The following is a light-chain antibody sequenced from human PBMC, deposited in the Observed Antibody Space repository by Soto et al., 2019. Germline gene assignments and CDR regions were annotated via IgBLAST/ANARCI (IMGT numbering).Light chain of an antibody. V-gene: IGLV2-14*03. CDR2: DVS. CDR3: ISYTTISTYV. Sequence: QSVLTQPASVSGSPGQSIAISCTGTSSDVGSYNYVSWYQHHPGKAPKVMIYDVSSRPSGVSNRFSGSKSGNTAPLTISGLQAEDEADYYCISYTTISTYVFGTGTKVTVL. J-gene: IGLJ1*01. CDR1: SSDVGSYNY.